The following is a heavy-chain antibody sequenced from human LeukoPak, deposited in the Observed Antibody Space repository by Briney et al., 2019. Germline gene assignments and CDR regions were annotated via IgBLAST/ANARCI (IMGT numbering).Heavy chain of an antibody. V-gene: IGHV3-7*05. CDR3: ARIDTYYYDSSGYYSAFDI. CDR1: GFTFSGYW. D-gene: IGHD3-22*01. Sequence: GESLRLSCEASGFTFSGYWMSWVRQAPGRGLEWVADINEDGTTIYYVNSVKGRFTISRDNAKNSLYLQMNSLRAEDTALYYCARIDTYYYDSSGYYSAFDIWGQGTIVTVSS. J-gene: IGHJ3*02. CDR2: INEDGTTI.